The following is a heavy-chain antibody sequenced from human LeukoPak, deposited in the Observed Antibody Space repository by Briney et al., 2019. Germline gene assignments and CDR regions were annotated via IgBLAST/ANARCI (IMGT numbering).Heavy chain of an antibody. CDR1: GYTFTGYY. D-gene: IGHD3-22*01. CDR2: INPNSGGT. J-gene: IGHJ5*02. V-gene: IGHV1-2*02. CDR3: ARGVYYYDSSGFDGGWFDP. Sequence: ASVKVSCKASGYTFTGYYMHWVRQAPGQGLEWMGWINPNSGGTNYAQKFQGRVTMTRDTSISTAYMELSRLRSDDTDVYYCARGVYYYDSSGFDGGWFDPWGQGTLVTVSS.